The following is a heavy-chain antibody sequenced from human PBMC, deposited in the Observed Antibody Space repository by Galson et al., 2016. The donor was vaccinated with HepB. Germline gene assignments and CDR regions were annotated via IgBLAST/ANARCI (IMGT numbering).Heavy chain of an antibody. CDR2: ISYDGPIK. D-gene: IGHD3-10*01. Sequence: SLRLSCAASGFTFSNHAMHWVRQAPGRGLEWVAVISYDGPIKNYADSVKGRFTISRDNSKNTLYLEMNSLRPGDTAVYYCAREWGVSVDYWGQGTLVTVSS. CDR3: AREWGVSVDY. J-gene: IGHJ4*02. V-gene: IGHV3-30-3*01. CDR1: GFTFSNHA.